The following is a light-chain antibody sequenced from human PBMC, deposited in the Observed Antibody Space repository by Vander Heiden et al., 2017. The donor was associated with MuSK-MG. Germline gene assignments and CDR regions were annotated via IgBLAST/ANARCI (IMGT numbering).Light chain of an antibody. CDR3: QQEDNLPLT. V-gene: IGKV1-33*01. CDR2: DAS. Sequence: DIQMTQSPSSLSASVGDRVTFTCQASQDIRNYLNWYQQKPGKAPSLVIYDASNLVTGVPSRFSGSRSRTDFTFTISSLQPEDVATYYCQQEDNLPLTFGGGTKVEIK. J-gene: IGKJ4*01. CDR1: QDIRNY.